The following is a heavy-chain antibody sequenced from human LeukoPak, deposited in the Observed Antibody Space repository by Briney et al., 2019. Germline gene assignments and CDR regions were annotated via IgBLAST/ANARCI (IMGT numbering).Heavy chain of an antibody. CDR1: GYTFTSYG. CDR3: ARDRGIAVAGFPFDY. J-gene: IGHJ4*02. Sequence: ASVKVSCTASGYTFTSYGISWVRQAPGQGLEWMGWISAYNGNTNYSQKLQGRVTMTTDTSTSTAYMELRSLRSDDTAVYYCARDRGIAVAGFPFDYWGQGTLVTVSS. CDR2: ISAYNGNT. D-gene: IGHD6-19*01. V-gene: IGHV1-18*01.